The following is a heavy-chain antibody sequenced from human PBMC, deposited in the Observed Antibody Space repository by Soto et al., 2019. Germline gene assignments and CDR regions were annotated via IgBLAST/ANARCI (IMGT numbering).Heavy chain of an antibody. CDR2: IYYSGST. Sequence: PSETLALTCTGSGGSISSYYWSWIRQPPGKGLEWIGYIYYSGSTNYNPSLKSRVTISVDTSKNQFSLKLSSVTAADTAVYYCARGLGLYDFWSGYQPNWFDPWGQGTLVTVSS. J-gene: IGHJ5*02. V-gene: IGHV4-59*01. CDR1: GGSISSYY. CDR3: ARGLGLYDFWSGYQPNWFDP. D-gene: IGHD3-3*01.